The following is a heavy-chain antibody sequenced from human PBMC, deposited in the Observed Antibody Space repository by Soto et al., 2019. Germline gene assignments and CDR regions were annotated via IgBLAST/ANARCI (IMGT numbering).Heavy chain of an antibody. J-gene: IGHJ6*02. Sequence: PGGSLRLSCAASRFTFSSYSMNWVRQAPGKGLEWVSSISSSSSYIYYADSVKGRFTISRDNAKNSLYLQMNSLRAEDTAVYYCARDYNRLLLWFGESAKHRLGMDVWGQGTTVTVSS. CDR1: RFTFSSYS. CDR3: ARDYNRLLLWFGESAKHRLGMDV. CDR2: ISSSSSYI. D-gene: IGHD3-10*01. V-gene: IGHV3-21*01.